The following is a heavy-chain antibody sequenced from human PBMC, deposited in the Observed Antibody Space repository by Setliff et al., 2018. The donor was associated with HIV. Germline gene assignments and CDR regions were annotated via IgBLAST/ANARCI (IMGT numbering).Heavy chain of an antibody. Sequence: SVKVSCKSSGGIFTTFSINWMRQVPGQGLEWMGGFNPIFTSPDYAQKFQDRITMTADESTSTAYIELRCLTSEDTAVYFCARGVRVTVVQRASSLDFWGQGTLVTVSS. CDR1: GGIFTTFS. D-gene: IGHD2-21*02. V-gene: IGHV1-69*13. CDR2: FNPIFTSP. CDR3: ARGVRVTVVQRASSLDF. J-gene: IGHJ4*02.